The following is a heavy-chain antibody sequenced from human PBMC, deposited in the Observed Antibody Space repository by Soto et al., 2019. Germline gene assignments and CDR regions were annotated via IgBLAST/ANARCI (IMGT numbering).Heavy chain of an antibody. Sequence: QVQLVESGGGVVQPGRSLRLSCAASGFTFSSYGMHWVRQAPGKGLEWVAVIWYDGSNKYYADSVKGRFTISRDNSKNTLYLQMNSRRAEDTAVYYCARDNEWELPSSEGMDVWGQGTTVTVSS. V-gene: IGHV3-33*01. CDR1: GFTFSSYG. CDR3: ARDNEWELPSSEGMDV. D-gene: IGHD1-26*01. CDR2: IWYDGSNK. J-gene: IGHJ6*02.